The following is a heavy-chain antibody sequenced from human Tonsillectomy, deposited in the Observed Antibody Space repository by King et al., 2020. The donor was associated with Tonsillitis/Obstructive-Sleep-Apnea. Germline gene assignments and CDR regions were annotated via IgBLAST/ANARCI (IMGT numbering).Heavy chain of an antibody. D-gene: IGHD3-3*01. J-gene: IGHJ5*02. CDR1: GFTFSSFG. Sequence: VQLVESGGGVVQPGRSLRLSCAASGFTFSSFGMHWVRQAPGKGLEWVAVIWYDGSNKYYADSVKGRFNISRDNSKNTLYLQMNSLRAEDTAVYSCARDRVITIFGVAPPTPLDPWGQGTLVTVSS. V-gene: IGHV3-33*01. CDR3: ARDRVITIFGVAPPTPLDP. CDR2: IWYDGSNK.